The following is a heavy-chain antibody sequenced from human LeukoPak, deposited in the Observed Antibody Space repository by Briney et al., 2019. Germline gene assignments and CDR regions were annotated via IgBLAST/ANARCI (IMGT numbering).Heavy chain of an antibody. CDR2: ISSSGSTI. Sequence: GGSLRLSCAASGFTFSSYEMNWVRQAPGKGVEWVSYISSSGSTIYYADSVKGRFTISRGNSKNTLYLQMNSLRAEDTAVYYCAKYVMIVLIDYWGQGTLVTVSS. CDR1: GFTFSSYE. D-gene: IGHD3-22*01. CDR3: AKYVMIVLIDY. J-gene: IGHJ4*02. V-gene: IGHV3-48*03.